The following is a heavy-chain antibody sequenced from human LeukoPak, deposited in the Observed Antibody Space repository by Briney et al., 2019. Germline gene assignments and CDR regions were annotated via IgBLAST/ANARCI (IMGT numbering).Heavy chain of an antibody. J-gene: IGHJ4*02. V-gene: IGHV3-9*01. CDR2: ITWNGGTI. CDR1: GFSFDDFA. Sequence: GGSLRLSCAASGFSFDDFAMHWVRHAPGKGLEWVSGITWNGGTIDYADSVKGRFTISRDNAKNSLYLQMNSLRAEDTALYYCATRYASGPIADYWGQGTLVTVSS. D-gene: IGHD3-10*01. CDR3: ATRYASGPIADY.